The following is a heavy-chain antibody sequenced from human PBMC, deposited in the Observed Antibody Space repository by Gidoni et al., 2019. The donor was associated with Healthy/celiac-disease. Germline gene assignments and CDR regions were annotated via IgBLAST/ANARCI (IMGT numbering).Heavy chain of an antibody. J-gene: IGHJ3*02. V-gene: IGHV4-34*01. CDR1: GGSFRGYY. D-gene: IGHD3-10*01. CDR3: ARGRNIWFGEANNAFDI. Sequence: QVQLQQWGEGLLKPSETTSLNCAVYGGSFRGYYLSWNRQPQGKGLEWIGEINHSGSTNYNPSIKSRVTISVDTSNNQFSLKLSSFTAADTAVYYCARGRNIWFGEANNAFDIWGQGTMVTVSS. CDR2: INHSGST.